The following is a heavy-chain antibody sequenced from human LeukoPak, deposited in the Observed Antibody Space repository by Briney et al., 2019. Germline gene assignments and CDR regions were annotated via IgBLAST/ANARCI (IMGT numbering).Heavy chain of an antibody. Sequence: GGSLRLSCAGSGFSFSRYWMAWVRQAPGKGLEWVASINQDVSRIHYVDSVKGRFTISRDNAKNSLFLQMNSLRVEDTAVYFCARLTDDVTKLDYWGQGTLVTVSS. CDR3: ARLTDDVTKLDY. J-gene: IGHJ4*02. CDR1: GFSFSRYW. CDR2: INQDVSRI. V-gene: IGHV3-7*01. D-gene: IGHD2-8*01.